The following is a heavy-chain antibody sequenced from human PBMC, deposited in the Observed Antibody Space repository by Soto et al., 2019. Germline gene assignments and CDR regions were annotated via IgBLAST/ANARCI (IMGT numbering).Heavy chain of an antibody. CDR2: INPNSGGT. D-gene: IGHD3-3*01. V-gene: IGHV1-2*04. CDR3: ARGPNFGVVTEPYYFDY. CDR1: GYTFTGYY. Sequence: ASVKVSCKASGYTFTGYYMHWVRQAPGQGLEWMGWINPNSGGTNYAQKFQGWVTMTRDTSISTAYMELSRLRSDDTAMYYCARGPNFGVVTEPYYFDYWGQGTLVTVSS. J-gene: IGHJ4*02.